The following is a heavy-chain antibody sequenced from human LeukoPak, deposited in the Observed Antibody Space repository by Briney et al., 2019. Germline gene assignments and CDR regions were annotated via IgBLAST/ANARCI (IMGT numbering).Heavy chain of an antibody. CDR1: GGSFSGYY. V-gene: IGHV4-34*01. Sequence: SETLSLTRAVYGGSFSGYYWSWIRQPPGKGLEWIGEINHSGSTNYNPSLKSRVTISVDTSKNQFSLKLSSVTAADTAVYYCARGEIFAAGSPWPFDPWGQGTLVTVSS. CDR3: ARGEIFAAGSPWPFDP. J-gene: IGHJ5*02. D-gene: IGHD6-13*01. CDR2: INHSGST.